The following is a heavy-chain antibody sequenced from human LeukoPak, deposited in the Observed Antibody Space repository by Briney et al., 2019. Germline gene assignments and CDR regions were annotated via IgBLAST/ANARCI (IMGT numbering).Heavy chain of an antibody. J-gene: IGHJ2*01. CDR2: ISSSDTPI. CDR1: RFTFSSYA. V-gene: IGHV3-48*03. D-gene: IGHD1-26*01. CDR3: ARGGGNFAL. Sequence: GGSLRLSCAASRFTFSSYAMNWVRQAPGKGLERLSYISSSDTPIYYADSVKGRLTISRDNAENSLYLQMNSLRAEDTAVYYCARGGGNFALWGRGTLVTVSS.